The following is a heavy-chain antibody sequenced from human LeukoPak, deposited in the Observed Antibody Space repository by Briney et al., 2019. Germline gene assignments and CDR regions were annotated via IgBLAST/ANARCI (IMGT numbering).Heavy chain of an antibody. CDR1: GYPISSGCF. V-gene: IGHV4-38-2*02. D-gene: IGHD6-19*01. CDR2: IFHSGYT. Sequence: PSETLSLTCTVSGYPISSGCFWGWIRQPPGKGLEFIASIFHSGYTYYDASLKSRVTISVDTPKNQFSLRLSSVTAADTAVYYCARETEKQWQYWGQGAMVTVSS. J-gene: IGHJ3*01. CDR3: ARETEKQWQY.